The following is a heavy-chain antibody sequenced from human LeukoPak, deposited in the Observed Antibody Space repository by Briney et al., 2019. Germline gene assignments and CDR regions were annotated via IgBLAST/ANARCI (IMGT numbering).Heavy chain of an antibody. CDR3: ARGYSSSWYGDAFDI. V-gene: IGHV3-23*01. CDR2: ISGSGGST. Sequence: PGGSLRLSCAASGFTFSSYAMSWVRQAPGKGLEWVSAISGSGGSTYYADSVKGRFTISRGNSKNTLYLQMNSLRAEDTAVYYCARGYSSSWYGDAFDIWGQGTMVTVSS. D-gene: IGHD6-13*01. CDR1: GFTFSSYA. J-gene: IGHJ3*02.